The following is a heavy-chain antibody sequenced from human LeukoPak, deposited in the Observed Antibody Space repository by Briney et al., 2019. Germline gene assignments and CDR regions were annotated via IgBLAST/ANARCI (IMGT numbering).Heavy chain of an antibody. Sequence: GGSLRLSCAASGFTFSSYSMNWVRQAPGKGLEWVSSISSSSEYIYYADSVKGRFTISRDNAKNSLYLQMNSLRAEDTAVYYCARYSYGYWYFDYWGQGTLVTVSS. V-gene: IGHV3-21*01. D-gene: IGHD5-18*01. CDR3: ARYSYGYWYFDY. CDR2: ISSSSEYI. CDR1: GFTFSSYS. J-gene: IGHJ4*02.